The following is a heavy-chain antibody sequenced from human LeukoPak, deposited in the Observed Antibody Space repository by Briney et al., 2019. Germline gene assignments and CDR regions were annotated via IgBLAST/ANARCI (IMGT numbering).Heavy chain of an antibody. Sequence: PGGSLRLSCAASGFTFSSYAMHWVRQAPGKGLEWVAVISYDGSNKYYADSVKGRFTISRDNAKNSLYLQMISLRAEDTAVYYCASHASGYFGWGQGMLVTVSA. D-gene: IGHD3-22*01. J-gene: IGHJ4*02. V-gene: IGHV3-30-3*01. CDR3: ASHASGYFG. CDR1: GFTFSSYA. CDR2: ISYDGSNK.